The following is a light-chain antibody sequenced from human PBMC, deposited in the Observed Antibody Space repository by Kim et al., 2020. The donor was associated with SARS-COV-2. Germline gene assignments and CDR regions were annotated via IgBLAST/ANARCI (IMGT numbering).Light chain of an antibody. V-gene: IGLV3-19*01. Sequence: SSELTQDPVVSVALGQTVRMTCQGDSLRSYYATWYQQKPRQAPVLVIYGRNTRPSGIPDRFSGSASGNTASLTISGTQAEDEADFYCQSRDSGGKVVFGGGTKVTVL. J-gene: IGLJ2*01. CDR2: GRN. CDR1: SLRSYY. CDR3: QSRDSGGKVV.